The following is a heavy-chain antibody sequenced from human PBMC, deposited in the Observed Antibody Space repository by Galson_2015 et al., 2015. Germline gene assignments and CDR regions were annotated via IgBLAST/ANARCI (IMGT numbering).Heavy chain of an antibody. Sequence: SVKVSCKASGYTFTSYGISWVRQAPGQGLEWMGWISAYNGNTNYAQKLQGRVTMTTDTSTSTAYMELRSLRSDDTAVYYCARDPSSSWNYYYYGMDVWAKGPRSPSP. CDR2: ISAYNGNT. CDR3: ARDPSSSWNYYYYGMDV. V-gene: IGHV1-18*04. J-gene: IGHJ6*02. D-gene: IGHD6-13*01. CDR1: GYTFTSYG.